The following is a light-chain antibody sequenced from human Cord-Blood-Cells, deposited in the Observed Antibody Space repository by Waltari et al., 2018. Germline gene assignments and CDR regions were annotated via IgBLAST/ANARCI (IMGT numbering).Light chain of an antibody. Sequence: QSALTQPASVSGSPGQSITLSCPGTSSDVGSYNLVSWYQQHPGKAPKLMIYAGSKRTSGVSNRFSVYKSGNTASLTIAGLQAEDEADYYCGSYAGRSTFVVFGGGTKLTVL. J-gene: IGLJ2*01. V-gene: IGLV2-23*03. CDR1: SSDVGSYNL. CDR3: GSYAGRSTFVV. CDR2: AGS.